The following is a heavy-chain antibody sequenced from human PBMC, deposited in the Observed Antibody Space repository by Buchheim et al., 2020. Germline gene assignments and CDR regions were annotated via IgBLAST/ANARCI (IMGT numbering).Heavy chain of an antibody. CDR1: GFTVSSNY. CDR2: IYSGGST. Sequence: EVQLVESGGGLVQPGGSLRLSCAASGFTVSSNYMSWVRQAPGKGLEWVSIIYSGGSTYYADSVKGRFTISSDNSKNTLYLQMNSLRAEDTAVYYCARDCSSTSCYSPFDYWGQGTL. J-gene: IGHJ4*02. D-gene: IGHD2-2*02. V-gene: IGHV3-66*01. CDR3: ARDCSSTSCYSPFDY.